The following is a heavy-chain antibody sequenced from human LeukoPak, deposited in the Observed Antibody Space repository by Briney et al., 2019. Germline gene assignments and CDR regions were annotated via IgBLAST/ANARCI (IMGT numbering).Heavy chain of an antibody. V-gene: IGHV4-61*05. Sequence: SETLSLTCTVSGVSISSSNSYWGWIRQPPGKGLEWIGEINHSGSTNYNPSLKSRVTISIDKSKNQFSLKLDSVTAADTALYYCARGGSSSSLERPFDYWGQGTLVTVSS. CDR1: GVSISSSNSY. CDR3: ARGGSSSSLERPFDY. J-gene: IGHJ4*02. CDR2: INHSGST. D-gene: IGHD6-6*01.